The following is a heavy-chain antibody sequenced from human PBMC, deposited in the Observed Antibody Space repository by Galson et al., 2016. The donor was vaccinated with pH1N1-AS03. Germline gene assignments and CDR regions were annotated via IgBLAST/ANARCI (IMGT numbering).Heavy chain of an antibody. Sequence: SLRLSCAASGFTFVRYKLHWVRQAPGKGLEWVAVILYDGNRKYYADSVNGRFTISRDNSKNTLYLQMNSLRAEDTAVYYCAKRLGGSRWYYFDYWGQGTLVTVSS. V-gene: IGHV3-30-3*02. CDR2: ILYDGNRK. D-gene: IGHD2-2*01. J-gene: IGHJ4*02. CDR3: AKRLGGSRWYYFDY. CDR1: GFTFVRYK.